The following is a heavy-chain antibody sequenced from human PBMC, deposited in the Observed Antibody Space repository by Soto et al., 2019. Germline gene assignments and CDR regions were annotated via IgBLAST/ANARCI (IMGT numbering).Heavy chain of an antibody. V-gene: IGHV1-8*01. CDR2: MNPNSGNT. Sequence: QVQLVQSGAEVKKPGASVKVSCKASGYTFTSYDINWVRQATGQGLEWMGWMNPNSGNTGYAQKFQGRVTMTRNTSIITAYMELSSVRSEDTAVYYCARGRYCVWLPILDPPYYDYWGQGTLVTVSS. D-gene: IGHD3-9*01. J-gene: IGHJ4*02. CDR1: GYTFTSYD. CDR3: ARGRYCVWLPILDPPYYDY.